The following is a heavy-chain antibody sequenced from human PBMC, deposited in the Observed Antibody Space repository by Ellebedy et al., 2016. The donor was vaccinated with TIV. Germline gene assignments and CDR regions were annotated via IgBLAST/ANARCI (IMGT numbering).Heavy chain of an antibody. Sequence: SETLSLXCAVSGGSISSSNWWNWVRQPPGKGLEWIGEIYHSGSPNYNPSLKSRVSISVDKSENQFSLKLSSVTAADTAVYYCARPGSGELLGGMDVWGQGTTVTVSS. CDR3: ARPGSGELLGGMDV. CDR1: GGSISSSNW. D-gene: IGHD1-26*01. CDR2: IYHSGSP. V-gene: IGHV4-4*02. J-gene: IGHJ6*02.